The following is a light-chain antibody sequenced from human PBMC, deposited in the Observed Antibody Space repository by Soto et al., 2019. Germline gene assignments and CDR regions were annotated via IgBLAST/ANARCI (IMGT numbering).Light chain of an antibody. CDR2: KAS. CDR1: QSISGL. V-gene: IGKV1-5*03. CDR3: QQYNTFWT. J-gene: IGKJ1*01. Sequence: DIQMTQSPATLSASVGDRVTITCRASQSISGLLAWYQQKPGKAPKLLIYKASGLDSGVPSRFSGSGSGTEFTLTINGLQPDDFATYDCQQYNTFWTFGQGT.